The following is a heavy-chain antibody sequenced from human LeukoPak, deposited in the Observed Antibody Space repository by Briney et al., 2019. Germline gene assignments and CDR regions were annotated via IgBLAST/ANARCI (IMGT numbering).Heavy chain of an antibody. CDR2: INPGGSSI. J-gene: IGHJ4*02. Sequence: GGSLRLSCAASGFTFSSYWMHWVRQVPGKGLVWVARINPGGSSITYADSVKGRFTISRDNSKNTLYLQMNSLRAEDTAVYYCAKDDNYYGSGSYQDYWGQGTLVTVSS. D-gene: IGHD3-10*01. CDR3: AKDDNYYGSGSYQDY. CDR1: GFTFSSYW. V-gene: IGHV3-74*01.